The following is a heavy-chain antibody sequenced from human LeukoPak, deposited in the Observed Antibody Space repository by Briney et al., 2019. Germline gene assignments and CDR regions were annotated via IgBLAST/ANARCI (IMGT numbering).Heavy chain of an antibody. CDR1: GFTLSSYS. CDR3: ARDHYYGSGSRGMDV. J-gene: IGHJ6*02. D-gene: IGHD3-10*01. Sequence: GGALRLSCAASGFTLSSYSMKWVGQARGKGVEWVSSISSSGSYIYYADSVKGRFTISRDNAKNSLYLQMNSLRAEDTAVYYCARDHYYGSGSRGMDVWGQGTTVTASS. CDR2: ISSSGSYI. V-gene: IGHV3-21*01.